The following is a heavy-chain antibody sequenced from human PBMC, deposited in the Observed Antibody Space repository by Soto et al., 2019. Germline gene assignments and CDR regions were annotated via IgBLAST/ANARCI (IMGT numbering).Heavy chain of an antibody. D-gene: IGHD2-2*01. Sequence: PGGSVRPSCPASGLTFSSYAMHWVRQAPGKGLEWVVAISYDGSNKYYAVSVKGRVTISRDKSKSTLYLQMSRLRAEDTAVYYCARFHIYHLGPWYFDLWGRGTLVTVSS. CDR1: GLTFSSYA. CDR3: ARFHIYHLGPWYFDL. CDR2: ISYDGSNK. J-gene: IGHJ2*01. V-gene: IGHV3-30-3*01.